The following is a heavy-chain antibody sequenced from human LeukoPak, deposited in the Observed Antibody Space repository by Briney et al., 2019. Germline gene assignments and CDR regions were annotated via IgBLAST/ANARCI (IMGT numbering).Heavy chain of an antibody. CDR1: GFTLSSDG. CDR2: ISYDGSNK. CDR3: ANPTGPAAGTLPGY. D-gene: IGHD6-13*01. Sequence: GGSLRLSCAASGFTLSSDGMHWVRQAPGKGLEWVAVISYDGSNKYYADSVKGRFTISRDNSKNTLYLQMNSLRAEDTAVYYCANPTGPAAGTLPGYWGQGTLVTVSS. V-gene: IGHV3-30*18. J-gene: IGHJ4*02.